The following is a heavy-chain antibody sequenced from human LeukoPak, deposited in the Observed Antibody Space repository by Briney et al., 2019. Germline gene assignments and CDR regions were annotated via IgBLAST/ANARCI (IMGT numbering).Heavy chain of an antibody. CDR2: INPNSGAT. Sequence: GASVKVSCKASGYTFTGYYIYWVRQAPGQGLEWMGWINPNSGATDYAQTFQGRVTMTRDTSISTAYMELSRLRSDDTAVYYCARGPHWDPHFDYWGQGTLVTVSS. CDR3: ARGPHWDPHFDY. D-gene: IGHD7-27*01. CDR1: GYTFTGYY. J-gene: IGHJ4*02. V-gene: IGHV1-2*02.